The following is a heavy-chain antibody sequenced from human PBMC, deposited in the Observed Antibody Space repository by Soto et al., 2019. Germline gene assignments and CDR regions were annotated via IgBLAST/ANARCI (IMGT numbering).Heavy chain of an antibody. D-gene: IGHD4-17*01. CDR2: ISYDGSNK. Sequence: VQLVESGGGVVQPGRSLRLSCAASGFTFSSYAMHWVRQAPGKGLEWVAVISYDGSNKYYADSVKGRFTIYRDNSKNTLHLQMNSLRAEDTAVYYCATPPPGYGDYWGMDVWGQGTTVTVSS. V-gene: IGHV3-30-3*01. CDR1: GFTFSSYA. J-gene: IGHJ6*02. CDR3: ATPPPGYGDYWGMDV.